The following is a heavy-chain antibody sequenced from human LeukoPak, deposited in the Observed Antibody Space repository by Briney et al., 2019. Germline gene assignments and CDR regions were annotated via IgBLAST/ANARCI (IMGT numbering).Heavy chain of an antibody. V-gene: IGHV3-48*01. CDR1: GFAFSTYS. CDR3: ARDEGGIAAAGYYYNYGMDV. J-gene: IGHJ6*02. CDR2: ISFTSTTT. D-gene: IGHD6-13*01. Sequence: PGGSLRLSCAASGFAFSTYSMNWVRQAPGKGLEWVSYISFTSTTTYYADSVKGRFTISRDNAKNSLYLQMNSLRPEDAVVYYCARDEGGIAAAGYYYNYGMDVWGQGNTVTVSS.